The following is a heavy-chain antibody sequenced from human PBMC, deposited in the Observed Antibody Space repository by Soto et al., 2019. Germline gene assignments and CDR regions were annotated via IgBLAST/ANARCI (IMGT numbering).Heavy chain of an antibody. CDR1: GFSFGDAW. J-gene: IGHJ4*02. D-gene: IGHD3-10*01. V-gene: IGHV3-15*04. CDR2: VESETHGGTT. CDR3: ATGGYYPDY. Sequence: EVQLVESGGGLVKPGGSLRLSCAGSGFSFGDAWMNWFRQAPGKGLEWVGRVESETHGGTTDYAAPVKGRFTVSRDDSENTVFLQMNSLKTEDTAVYYCATGGYYPDYWGQGTLVTVSS.